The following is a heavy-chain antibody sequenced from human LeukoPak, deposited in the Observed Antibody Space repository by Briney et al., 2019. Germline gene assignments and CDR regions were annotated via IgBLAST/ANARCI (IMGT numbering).Heavy chain of an antibody. CDR3: TRAGGYDNFLDY. Sequence: PGGSLRLSCTTSGFTFGVYGFNWVRQAPGKGLEWVGFIRSKVHDWTPQYAASVRGRFNISRDDSNGIAYLEMSSLITEDTAVYFCTRAGGYDNFLDYWGQGTPVTVSS. D-gene: IGHD5-12*01. V-gene: IGHV3-49*04. CDR1: GFTFGVYG. J-gene: IGHJ4*02. CDR2: IRSKVHDWTP.